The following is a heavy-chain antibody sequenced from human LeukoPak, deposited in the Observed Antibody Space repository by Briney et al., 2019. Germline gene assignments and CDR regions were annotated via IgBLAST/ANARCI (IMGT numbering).Heavy chain of an antibody. J-gene: IGHJ5*02. V-gene: IGHV7-4-1*02. CDR1: GYTFTTYD. Sequence: ASVKVSCKASGYTFTTYDINWVRQAPGQGLEWMGWINTNTGNPTYAQGFTGRFVFSLDTSVSTAYLQISSLKAEDTAVYYCARDSVVPAAIWFDPWGQGTLVTVSS. D-gene: IGHD2-2*01. CDR3: ARDSVVPAAIWFDP. CDR2: INTNTGNP.